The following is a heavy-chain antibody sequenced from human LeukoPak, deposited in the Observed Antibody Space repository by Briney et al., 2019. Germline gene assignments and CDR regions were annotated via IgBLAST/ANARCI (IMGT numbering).Heavy chain of an antibody. CDR3: ATADTAMVPKD. V-gene: IGHV1-8*01. Sequence: ASVKVSCKASGYTFTSYDINWVRQATGQGLEWMGWMNPNSGNTGYAQKFQGRVTMTEDTSTDTAYMELSSLRSEDTAVYYCATADTAMVPKDWGQGTLVTVSS. CDR1: GYTFTSYD. J-gene: IGHJ4*02. D-gene: IGHD5-18*01. CDR2: MNPNSGNT.